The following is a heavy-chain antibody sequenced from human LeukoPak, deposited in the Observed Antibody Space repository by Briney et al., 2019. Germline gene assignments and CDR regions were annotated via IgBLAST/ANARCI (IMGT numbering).Heavy chain of an antibody. D-gene: IGHD3-3*01. CDR2: ISYDGSNK. V-gene: IGHV3-30-3*01. J-gene: IGHJ4*02. CDR1: GFSFSSYA. CDR3: AKGATIWSGYYRDAYFDY. Sequence: PGGSLRLSCAASGFSFSSYAMHWVRQAPGKGLEWVAFISYDGSNKYYADSVKGRFTISRDNSKNTLYLQMNSLRAEDTAVYYCAKGATIWSGYYRDAYFDYWGQGTLVTVSS.